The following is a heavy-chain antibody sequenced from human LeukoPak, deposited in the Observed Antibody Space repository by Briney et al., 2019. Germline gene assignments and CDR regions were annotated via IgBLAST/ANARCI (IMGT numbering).Heavy chain of an antibody. V-gene: IGHV3-23*01. CDR1: GFTFSSYG. J-gene: IGHJ4*02. CDR2: ISGSGGST. CDR3: AKDRILSGYPNDY. Sequence: GGSLRLSCAASGFTFSSYGKSWVRQAPGKGLEWVSGISGSGGSTYYADSVKGGFTISRDNSKNTLYLQMNSLRAEDTAVYYCAKDRILSGYPNDYWGQGTLVTVSS. D-gene: IGHD5-12*01.